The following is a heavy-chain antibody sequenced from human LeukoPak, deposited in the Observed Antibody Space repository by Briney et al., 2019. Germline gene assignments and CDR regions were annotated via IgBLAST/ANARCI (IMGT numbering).Heavy chain of an antibody. V-gene: IGHV4-4*02. Sequence: TGGSLRLSCAASGFTFSSYWMSWVRQPPGKGLEWIGEIHRSGSPNYNPSLQSRVTISIDRSRNQIALELSSVTAADTAVYYCAREILGGFNPGAYWGQGTLVTVSS. CDR1: GFTFSSYW. CDR3: AREILGGFNPGAY. CDR2: IHRSGSP. J-gene: IGHJ4*02. D-gene: IGHD1-14*01.